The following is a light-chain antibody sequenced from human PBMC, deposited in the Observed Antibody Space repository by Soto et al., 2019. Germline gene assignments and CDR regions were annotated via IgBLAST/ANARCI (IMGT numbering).Light chain of an antibody. V-gene: IGKV4-1*01. CDR3: QQYYNGPWT. CDR1: QSLLYNSNNKNY. Sequence: DIVMTQSPDSLAVSLGERATINCKSSQSLLYNSNNKNYLAWFQQKSGQPPKLLIYWASTRESGVPDRFSGSGSGTDFPLTVSSMHAEDVAVYYCQQYYNGPWTFGQGTRVEIK. J-gene: IGKJ1*01. CDR2: WAS.